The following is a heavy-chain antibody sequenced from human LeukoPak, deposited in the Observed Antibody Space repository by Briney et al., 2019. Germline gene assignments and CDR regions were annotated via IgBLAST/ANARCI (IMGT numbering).Heavy chain of an antibody. J-gene: IGHJ4*02. V-gene: IGHV3-21*01. Sequence: GGSLRLSCAASGFTFSSYSMNWVRQAPGKGLEWVSSISSSSSYIYYADSVKGRFTISRDNAKNSLYLQMNSLRAEDTAVYYCARDTGYCTNGVCSQPFDYWGQGTLVTVSS. D-gene: IGHD2-8*01. CDR1: GFTFSSYS. CDR2: ISSSSSYI. CDR3: ARDTGYCTNGVCSQPFDY.